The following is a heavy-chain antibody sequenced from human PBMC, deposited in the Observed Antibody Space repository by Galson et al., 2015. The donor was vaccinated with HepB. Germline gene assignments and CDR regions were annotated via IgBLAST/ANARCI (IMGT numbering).Heavy chain of an antibody. J-gene: IGHJ6*02. Sequence: QSGAEVKKPGASVKVSCKASGYTFTSYGISWVRQAPGQGLEWMGWISAYNGNTNYAQKLQGRVTMTTDTSTSTAYMELRSLRSDDTAVYYCARGLLYGDYEGYYGMDVWGQGTTVTVSS. CDR1: GYTFTSYG. V-gene: IGHV1-18*04. CDR3: ARGLLYGDYEGYYGMDV. D-gene: IGHD4-17*01. CDR2: ISAYNGNT.